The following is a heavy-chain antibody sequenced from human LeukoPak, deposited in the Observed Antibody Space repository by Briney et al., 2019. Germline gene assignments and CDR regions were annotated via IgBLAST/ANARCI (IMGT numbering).Heavy chain of an antibody. CDR1: GGSISSSSYY. CDR3: AREYAWGDY. CDR2: IYYSGST. J-gene: IGHJ4*02. V-gene: IGHV4-39*07. Sequence: SETLSLTCTVSGGSISSSSYYWGWIRQPPGKGLEWIGSIYYSGSTYYNPSLKSRVTISVDTSKNQFSLKLSSVTAADTAVYYCAREYAWGDYWGQGTLVTVSS. D-gene: IGHD1-26*01.